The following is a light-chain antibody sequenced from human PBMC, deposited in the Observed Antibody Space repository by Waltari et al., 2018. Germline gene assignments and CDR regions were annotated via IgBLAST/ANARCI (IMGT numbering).Light chain of an antibody. J-gene: IGLJ2*01. CDR2: EVT. CDR3: CSYARSSSVV. Sequence: QSALTQPASVSGSPGQSITISCTGTSSHVGADNLVPGYQQHPGKAPKLMSYEVTKRPSGISNRFSGSKSGNTASLTISGLQAEDEADYYCCSYARSSSVVFGGGTKLTVL. V-gene: IGLV2-23*02. CDR1: SSHVGADNL.